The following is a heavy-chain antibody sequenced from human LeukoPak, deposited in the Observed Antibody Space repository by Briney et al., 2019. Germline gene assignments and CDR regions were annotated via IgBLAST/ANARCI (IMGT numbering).Heavy chain of an antibody. CDR3: ARGRMVRGVTYFDY. V-gene: IGHV3-7*01. D-gene: IGHD3-10*01. Sequence: GGSLRLSCAASGFMFSTYWMSWVRQAPGKGLEWVANIKQDGSEKYYVDSVKGRLTISRDNAKSSLFLQMDSLRAEDTAMYYCARGRMVRGVTYFDYWGQGTLVTVSS. J-gene: IGHJ4*02. CDR1: GFMFSTYW. CDR2: IKQDGSEK.